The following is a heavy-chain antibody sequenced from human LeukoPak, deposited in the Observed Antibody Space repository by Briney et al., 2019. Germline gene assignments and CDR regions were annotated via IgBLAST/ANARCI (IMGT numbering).Heavy chain of an antibody. CDR3: ARDTRRQSSSGYYLMDAFDI. CDR2: IIPIFGTR. CDR1: GGTFRSYA. J-gene: IGHJ3*02. Sequence: VASVKVSCKASGGTFRSYAISWVRQAPGQGLEWMGRIIPIFGTRNYAQKFQGRVTIITDESTSTAYMELSSLRSEDTAVYYCARDTRRQSSSGYYLMDAFDIWGQGTMVTVSS. V-gene: IGHV1-69*05. D-gene: IGHD3-22*01.